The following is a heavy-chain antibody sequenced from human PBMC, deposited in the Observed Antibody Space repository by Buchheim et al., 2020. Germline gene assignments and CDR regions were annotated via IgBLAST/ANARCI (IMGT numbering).Heavy chain of an antibody. J-gene: IGHJ5*02. CDR1: GGSISSGDYY. D-gene: IGHD2-8*01. Sequence: QVQLQESGPGLVKPSQTLSLTCTVSGGSISSGDYYWSWIRQPPGKGLEWIGYIYYSGSTYYNPSLQSRVTISVDTSKNQFSLKLSSVTAADTAVYYCAREVAGDIVLMVYAIKDAGWFDPWGQGTL. CDR3: AREVAGDIVLMVYAIKDAGWFDP. CDR2: IYYSGST. V-gene: IGHV4-30-4*01.